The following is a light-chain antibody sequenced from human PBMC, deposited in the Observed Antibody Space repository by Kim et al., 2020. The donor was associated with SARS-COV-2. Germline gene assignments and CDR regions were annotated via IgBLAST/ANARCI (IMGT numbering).Light chain of an antibody. CDR2: WAS. Sequence: DIVMTQSPDSLAVSLGERATINCKSSQSLLYTSNNQNYMAWYQQKLGQPPLLLIYWASTRHSGVPDRFSGSGSGTDFTLTISSLQAEDVAVYYCQQYYSSPITFGQGTRLEIK. V-gene: IGKV4-1*01. J-gene: IGKJ5*01. CDR3: QQYYSSPIT. CDR1: QSLLYTSNNQNY.